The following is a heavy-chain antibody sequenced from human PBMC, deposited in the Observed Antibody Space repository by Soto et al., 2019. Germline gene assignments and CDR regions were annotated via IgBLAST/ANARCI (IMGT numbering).Heavy chain of an antibody. J-gene: IGHJ6*02. V-gene: IGHV1-69*08. D-gene: IGHD3-16*01. CDR3: ARGLGGRMDD. Sequence: QVQLVQSGAEVKKPGSSVRVSCKASGTIFSSYTISWVRQAPGQGLEWMGRIIPILGETNSAQKFQGRVTLTEDKSTSTAYMELNSLRLEDTALYYCARGLGGRMDDWGQGTTVTVSS. CDR2: IIPILGET. CDR1: GTIFSSYT.